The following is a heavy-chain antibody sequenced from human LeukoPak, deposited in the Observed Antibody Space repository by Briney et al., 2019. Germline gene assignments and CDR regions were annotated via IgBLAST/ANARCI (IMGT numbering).Heavy chain of an antibody. CDR2: INAGNGNT. CDR3: ARDEVPLTFDI. V-gene: IGHV1-3*01. Sequence: GASVKVSCKASGYTFTEYAIHWVRQAPGQRLEWMGWINAGNGNTKYSRKFQGRVTITRDTSASTAYMELSSLRSEDTAVYYCARDEVPLTFDIWGQGTVVTVSS. J-gene: IGHJ3*02. CDR1: GYTFTEYA.